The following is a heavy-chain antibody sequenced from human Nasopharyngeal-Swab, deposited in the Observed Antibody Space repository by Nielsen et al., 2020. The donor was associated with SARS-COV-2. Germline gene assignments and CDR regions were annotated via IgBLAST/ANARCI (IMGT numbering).Heavy chain of an antibody. J-gene: IGHJ3*02. V-gene: IGHV4-59*01. D-gene: IGHD1-26*01. CDR2: IYYSGST. Sequence: RQAPGKGLEWIGYIYYSGSTSYNPSLKSRVTISVDTSKNQFSLKVRSVTAADTAVYYCARGSDCRAFDIWGQGTMVTVSS. CDR3: ARGSDCRAFDI.